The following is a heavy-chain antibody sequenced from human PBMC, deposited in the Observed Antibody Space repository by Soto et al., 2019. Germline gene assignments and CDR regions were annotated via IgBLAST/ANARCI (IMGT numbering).Heavy chain of an antibody. J-gene: IGHJ5*02. V-gene: IGHV3-21*01. CDR2: ISSSSSYI. CDR3: ARDPSFDCSTTSCYTWFDP. CDR1: GFTFGSYS. D-gene: IGHD2-2*02. Sequence: SLRLSCAASGFTFGSYSMNWVRQAPGKGLEWVSSISSSSSYIYYADSVKGRFTISRDNAKNSLYLQMNSLRAEDTAVYYCARDPSFDCSTTSCYTWFDPWGQGTLVTVSS.